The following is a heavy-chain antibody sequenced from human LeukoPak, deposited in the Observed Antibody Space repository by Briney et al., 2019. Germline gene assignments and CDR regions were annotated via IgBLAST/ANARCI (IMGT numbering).Heavy chain of an antibody. Sequence: GGSLRPSCAASGFTFSSYWMSWVRQAPGKGLEWVANIKQDGSEIYYVDSVKGRFTISRDNAKNSLYLQMNSLRAEDTAVYYCARVRTYYDILTGYYPLPNYYYYMDVWGKGTTVTVSS. J-gene: IGHJ6*03. CDR3: ARVRTYYDILTGYYPLPNYYYYMDV. CDR1: GFTFSSYW. CDR2: IKQDGSEI. D-gene: IGHD3-9*01. V-gene: IGHV3-7*01.